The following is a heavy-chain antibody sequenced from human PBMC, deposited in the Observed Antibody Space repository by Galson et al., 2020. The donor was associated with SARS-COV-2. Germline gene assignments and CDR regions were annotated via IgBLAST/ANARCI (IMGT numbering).Heavy chain of an antibody. V-gene: IGHV3-30*18. CDR1: GFTFNRHA. J-gene: IGHJ4*02. CDR2: ITYDGSGK. CDR3: AKDRSGSWTFDY. D-gene: IGHD6-13*01. Sequence: GESLKISCAASGFTFNRHAMHWVRQAPGRGLEWVAVITYDGSGKYYTDSVEGRFTIFRDDSKNTLYLQMNSLRSEDTALYYCAKDRSGSWTFDYWGQGTLVTVSS.